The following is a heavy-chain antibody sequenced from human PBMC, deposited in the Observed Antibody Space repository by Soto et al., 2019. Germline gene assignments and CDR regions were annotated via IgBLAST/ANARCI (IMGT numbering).Heavy chain of an antibody. CDR2: IYYSGST. V-gene: IGHV4-59*08. J-gene: IGHJ5*02. D-gene: IGHD3-10*01. Sequence: PSETLSLTCTVSGGSISSYYWSWIRQPPGKGLEWIGYIYYSGSTNYNPSLKSRVTISVDTSKNQFSLKLSSVTAADTAVYYCARQEWGLRWFGELSWGQGTLVTISS. CDR1: GGSISSYY. CDR3: ARQEWGLRWFGELS.